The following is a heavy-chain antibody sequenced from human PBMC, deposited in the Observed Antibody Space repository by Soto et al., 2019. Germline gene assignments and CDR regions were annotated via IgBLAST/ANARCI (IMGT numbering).Heavy chain of an antibody. D-gene: IGHD6-19*01. J-gene: IGHJ4*02. CDR1: GYTFSGHW. V-gene: IGHV5-10-1*01. CDR3: ARHGAAIWLGY. Sequence: GESLKISCKTSGYTFSGHWISWVRQVPGRGLQWMGNIDPSDSYINYNPAFRGHVTFSVDKSSSTAYLHWRSLGPSDTAIYYCARHGAAIWLGYWGQGTLVTVSS. CDR2: IDPSDSYI.